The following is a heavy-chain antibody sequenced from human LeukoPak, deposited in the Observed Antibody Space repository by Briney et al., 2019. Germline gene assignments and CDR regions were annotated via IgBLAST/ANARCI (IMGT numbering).Heavy chain of an antibody. J-gene: IGHJ4*02. D-gene: IGHD3-10*01. V-gene: IGHV3-7*01. Sequence: GGSLRLSCAAAGFTFSRYWMSWVRQATGKGLECVAKIKEDGSEKHYVDSVKGRFTISRDNAKNTLYLQMNSLRAEDTAVYYCARDRGSRSNGWRYWGQGTLVTVSS. CDR1: GFTFSRYW. CDR2: IKEDGSEK. CDR3: ARDRGSRSNGWRY.